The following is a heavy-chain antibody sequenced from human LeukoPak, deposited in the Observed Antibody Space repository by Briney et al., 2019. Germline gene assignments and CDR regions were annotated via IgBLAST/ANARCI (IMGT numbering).Heavy chain of an antibody. V-gene: IGHV3-7*01. J-gene: IGHJ4*02. CDR3: ARDQLWFGEFYFDY. D-gene: IGHD3-10*01. CDR1: GFTFSSYW. CDR2: IKQDGSEK. Sequence: GGSLRLSCAASGFTFSSYWMSWVRQAPGKGLEWVANIKQDGSEKYYVDSVKGRFTISRDNAKNSLYLQMNSLRAEDTAVYYCARDQLWFGEFYFDYWGQGTLVTVSS.